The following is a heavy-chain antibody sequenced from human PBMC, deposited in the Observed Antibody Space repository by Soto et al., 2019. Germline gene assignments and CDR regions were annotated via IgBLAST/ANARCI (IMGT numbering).Heavy chain of an antibody. Sequence: PGGSLRLSCSASGFTFSEYSMHWVRQAPGKGLQYVSTISSDGDITYYADSVKGRFTISRDNAQDSLYLQMNSLTSEDTAVYYCARDRSAGPFVQYFQHWGPGTLVTVSS. J-gene: IGHJ1*01. CDR3: ARDRSAGPFVQYFQH. V-gene: IGHV3-64*04. CDR1: GFTFSEYS. D-gene: IGHD6-19*01. CDR2: ISSDGDIT.